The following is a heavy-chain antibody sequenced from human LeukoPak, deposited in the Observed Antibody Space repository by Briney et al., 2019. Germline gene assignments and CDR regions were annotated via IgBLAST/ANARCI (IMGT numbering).Heavy chain of an antibody. CDR1: GFTFSDYY. Sequence: GGSLRLSCAASGFTFSDYYMSWIRQAPGKGLEWVSYISSSGSTIYYADSVKGRFTISRDNSKNTLYLQMNSLRAEDTAVYYCAKETVTFFDYWGQGTLVTVSS. V-gene: IGHV3-11*01. J-gene: IGHJ4*02. CDR3: AKETVTFFDY. D-gene: IGHD4-17*01. CDR2: ISSSGSTI.